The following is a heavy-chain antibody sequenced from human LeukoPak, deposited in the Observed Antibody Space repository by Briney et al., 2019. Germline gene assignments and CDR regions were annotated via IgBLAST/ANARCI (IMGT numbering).Heavy chain of an antibody. CDR3: ARLGVGDADAFDI. Sequence: SETLSLTCTVSGGSTTDYFWSWIRQPAGKGLEWIGRIYSSGSTNYNASLKSRVTMSVDTSKNQFSLKLSSVTAADTAVYYCARLGVGDADAFDIWGQGTMVTVSS. J-gene: IGHJ3*02. CDR2: IYSSGST. V-gene: IGHV4-4*07. CDR1: GGSTTDYF. D-gene: IGHD2-21*02.